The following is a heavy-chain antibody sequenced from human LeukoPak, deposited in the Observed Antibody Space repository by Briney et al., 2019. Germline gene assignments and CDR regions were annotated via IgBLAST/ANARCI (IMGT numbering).Heavy chain of an antibody. D-gene: IGHD4-23*01. CDR2: TRNKANNYAT. J-gene: IGHJ4*02. Sequence: GGSLRLSCAASGFSFDAYAMSWVRQAPGEGLEWVGHTRNKANNYATEYAASVKGRFTISRDDSRNSVYLQMNSLKTEDTAVYYCTRWRSGTSDWGQGTLVTVSS. V-gene: IGHV3-72*01. CDR3: TRWRSGTSD. CDR1: GFSFDAYA.